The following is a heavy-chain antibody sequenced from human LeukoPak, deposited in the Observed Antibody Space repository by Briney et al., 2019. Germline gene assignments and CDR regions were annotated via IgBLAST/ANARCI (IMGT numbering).Heavy chain of an antibody. CDR3: VRDYFCSGGTCADCFDP. D-gene: IGHD2-15*01. J-gene: IGHJ5*02. CDR1: GYTFTNYG. Sequence: GASGKVSCKAAGYTFTNYGISWLRQAPGQGLEWMAWISTYDHDTNYAQKFRGRVTMTTDTSTSTAYMELRSLGSDDTAVYYCVRDYFCSGGTCADCFDPWGQGTLVTVSS. V-gene: IGHV1-18*01. CDR2: ISTYDHDT.